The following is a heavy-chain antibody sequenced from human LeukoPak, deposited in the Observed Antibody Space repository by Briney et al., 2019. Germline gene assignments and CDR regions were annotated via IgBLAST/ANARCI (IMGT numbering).Heavy chain of an antibody. Sequence: GGSLRLSCAASGFTFSSYAMNWVRQAPGKGLEWVSAISGSGGSTYYADSVKGRFTISRDNSKNTLYLQMNSLRAEDTAVYYCAPRPLYSYDPFDYWGQGTLVTVSS. CDR1: GFTFSSYA. CDR3: APRPLYSYDPFDY. J-gene: IGHJ4*02. D-gene: IGHD5-18*01. V-gene: IGHV3-23*01. CDR2: ISGSGGST.